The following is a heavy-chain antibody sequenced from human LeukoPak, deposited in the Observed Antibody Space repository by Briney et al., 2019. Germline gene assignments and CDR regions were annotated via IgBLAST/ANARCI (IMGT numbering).Heavy chain of an antibody. Sequence: GGSLRLSCAASGFTFSGSPILWVRQASGKGLEWVGRIKSKTDGETIDYAAPVKGIFTISRDDSKNTLYLQMNSLKTEDTAVYYCTTGIVGARRRPFDYWGQGTLVTVSS. CDR3: TTGIVGARRRPFDY. CDR2: IKSKTDGETI. D-gene: IGHD1-26*01. J-gene: IGHJ4*02. CDR1: GFTFSGSP. V-gene: IGHV3-15*01.